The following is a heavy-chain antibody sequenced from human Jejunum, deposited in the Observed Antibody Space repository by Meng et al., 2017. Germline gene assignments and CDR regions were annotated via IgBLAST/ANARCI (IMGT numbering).Heavy chain of an antibody. Sequence: GRLVEPGVCLVHPGWSLRLSCAASGFTFTNYAMSWVRQTPGKGLEWVPVIEASGGSTYYADSVKGRFTISRDNSKNTVYLQMNSLRHEDTAIYYCVPRLTANWGSGLDYWGQGTLVTVSS. V-gene: IGHV3-23*04. D-gene: IGHD7-27*01. CDR3: VPRLTANWGSGLDY. CDR1: GFTFTNYA. CDR2: IEASGGST. J-gene: IGHJ4*01.